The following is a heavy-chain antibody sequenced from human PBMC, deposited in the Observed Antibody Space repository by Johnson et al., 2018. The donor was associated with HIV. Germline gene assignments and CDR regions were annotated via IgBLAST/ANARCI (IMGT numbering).Heavy chain of an antibody. Sequence: VQLVESGGGLIQPGGSLRLSCAASGFTVSSNYMSWVRQAPGKGLEWVSVIYSGGSTYYADSVKGRFTISRDNSKNTLYLQINSLRAEDTALYYCAREMGREDDAFDIWGQGTMVTVSS. CDR3: AREMGREDDAFDI. J-gene: IGHJ3*02. CDR1: GFTVSSNY. D-gene: IGHD1-26*01. V-gene: IGHV3-53*01. CDR2: IYSGGST.